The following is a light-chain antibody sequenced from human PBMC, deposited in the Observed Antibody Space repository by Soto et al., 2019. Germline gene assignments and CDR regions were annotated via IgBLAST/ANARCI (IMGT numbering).Light chain of an antibody. CDR1: IHNFVGYNV. Sequence: LALPRSVSGSRGQSLTIACSGTIHNFVGYNVVSWYQHPPGQAPKLIIYDVTKRPSGVPDRFSGSTSATTASLTISGLQAADEAYYYCSSYVAGDILLFGGGTKVTVL. CDR2: DVT. J-gene: IGLJ2*01. CDR3: SSYVAGDILL. V-gene: IGLV2-11*01.